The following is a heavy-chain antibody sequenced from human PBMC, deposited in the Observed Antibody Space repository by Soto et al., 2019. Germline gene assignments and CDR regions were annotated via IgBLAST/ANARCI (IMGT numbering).Heavy chain of an antibody. CDR3: ARDGNYDILTGYYYYYYMDV. CDR2: ISSKGGST. Sequence: GGSLRLSCAASGFTFSSYAMHWVRQAPGKGLEYVSAISSKGGSTYYANSVKGRFTISRDNSKNTLYLQMGSLRAEDMAVYYCARDGNYDILTGYYYYYYMDVWGKGTTVTVSS. V-gene: IGHV3-64*01. D-gene: IGHD3-9*01. J-gene: IGHJ6*03. CDR1: GFTFSSYA.